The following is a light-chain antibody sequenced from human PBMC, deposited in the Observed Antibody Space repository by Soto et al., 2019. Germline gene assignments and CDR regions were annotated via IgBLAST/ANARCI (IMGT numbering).Light chain of an antibody. J-gene: IGLJ2*01. V-gene: IGLV7-46*01. CDR3: LLSYSGAVA. CDR1: TGAVTNGHY. Sequence: QSVVTQEPSLAVSPGGTVTLTCGSSTGAVTNGHYSYWFQQTPGQAPRTLIYDTSNKHSWTPARFSGSLLGGKAALTLSGAQPEDEADYYCLLSYSGAVAFGGGTKVTVL. CDR2: DTS.